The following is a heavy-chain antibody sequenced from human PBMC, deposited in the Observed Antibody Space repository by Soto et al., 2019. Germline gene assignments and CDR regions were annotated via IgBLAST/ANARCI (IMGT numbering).Heavy chain of an antibody. D-gene: IGHD3-10*01. J-gene: IGHJ4*02. CDR3: ARGLKYYYGSGSYYNPNPPPGFDY. V-gene: IGHV4-34*11. CDR2: IYYSGST. CDR1: GGSFSGYY. Sequence: SETLSLTCAVYGGSFSGYYWSWFRQSPGKELEWIGYIYYSGSTNYNPSLKSRVTISVDTSKNQFSLKLSSVTAADTAVYYCARGLKYYYGSGSYYNPNPPPGFDYWGQGTLVTVSS.